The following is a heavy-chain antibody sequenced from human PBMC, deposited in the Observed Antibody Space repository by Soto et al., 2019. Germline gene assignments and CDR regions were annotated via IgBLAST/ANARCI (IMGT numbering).Heavy chain of an antibody. V-gene: IGHV3-30*03. Sequence: QVQLVESGGGVVQPGRSLRLSCAASGFTFSSYGMHXXXXXXXXGLEWVAVISYDGSNKYYADSVKGRFTISRDNSKNXXXXXXXXXXXXXXXXXXCAKEXXSGPLDYWGQGTLVTVSS. CDR2: ISYDGSNK. CDR3: AKEXXSGPLDY. J-gene: IGHJ4*02. CDR1: GFTFSSYG.